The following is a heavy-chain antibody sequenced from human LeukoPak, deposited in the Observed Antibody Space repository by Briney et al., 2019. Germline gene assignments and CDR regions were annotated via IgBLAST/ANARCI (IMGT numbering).Heavy chain of an antibody. CDR3: AKDAAAVTGRRAGFDY. Sequence: PGVSLRLSCAASRFIFRTYSMSWVRQAQGKGPEWVSSISDGGTNTYYADSVKGRFTISRDNSKNTLSLQMNNLRDEDTAVYYCAKDAAAVTGRRAGFDYWGQGTLVTVSS. D-gene: IGHD6-19*01. CDR1: RFIFRTYS. J-gene: IGHJ4*02. CDR2: ISDGGTNT. V-gene: IGHV3-23*01.